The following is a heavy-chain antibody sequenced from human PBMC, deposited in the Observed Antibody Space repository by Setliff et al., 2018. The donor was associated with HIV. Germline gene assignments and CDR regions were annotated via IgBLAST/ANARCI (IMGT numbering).Heavy chain of an antibody. CDR3: AKHFLLWSNAFHI. Sequence: HPGGSLRLSCAASGFTFNTYAMSWVRQAPGEGLEWVSVISGSGGSTFYADSVKGRFTISRDNSKNTLYLQMSSLRAEDTAVYYCAKHFLLWSNAFHIWGQGTMVTVSS. CDR2: ISGSGGST. V-gene: IGHV3-23*01. CDR1: GFTFNTYA. D-gene: IGHD2-21*01. J-gene: IGHJ3*02.